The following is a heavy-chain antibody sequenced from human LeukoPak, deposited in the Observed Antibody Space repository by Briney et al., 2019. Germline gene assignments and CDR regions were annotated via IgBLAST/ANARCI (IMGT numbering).Heavy chain of an antibody. CDR2: IRYDGSNK. D-gene: IGHD2-21*01. CDR1: GFTFSSYG. CDR3: ATRGDSPQWYFDL. V-gene: IGHV3-30*02. J-gene: IGHJ2*01. Sequence: GGSLRLSCAASGFTFSSYGMHWVRQAPGKGLEWVAFIRYDGSNKYYADSVKGRFTISRDNSKNTLDLQMNSLRAEDTAVYYCATRGDSPQWYFDLWGRGTLVTVSS.